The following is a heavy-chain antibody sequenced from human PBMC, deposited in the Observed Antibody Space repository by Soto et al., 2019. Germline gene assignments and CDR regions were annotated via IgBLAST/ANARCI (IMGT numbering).Heavy chain of an antibody. D-gene: IGHD3-3*01. J-gene: IGHJ6*02. CDR2: IYYSGST. CDR1: GGSISSSSYY. V-gene: IGHV4-39*07. CDR3: ARAGSSTIFGVVIYYYYYGMDV. Sequence: SETLSLTCTVSGGSISSSSYYWGWIRQPPGKGLEWIGSIYYSGSTYYNPSLKSRVTISVDTSKNQFSLKLSSVTAADTAVYYCARAGSSTIFGVVIYYYYYGMDVWGQGTTVTVSS.